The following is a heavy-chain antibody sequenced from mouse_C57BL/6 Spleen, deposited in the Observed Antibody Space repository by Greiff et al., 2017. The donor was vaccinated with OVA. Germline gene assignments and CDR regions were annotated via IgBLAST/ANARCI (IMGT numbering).Heavy chain of an antibody. CDR2: FYPGSGSI. CDR3: ARHEDNYGSSPYWYFDV. Sequence: QVQLQQSGAELVKPGASVKLSCKASGYTFTEYTIHWVKQRSGQGLEWIGWFYPGSGSIKYNEKFKDKATLTADKSSSTVYMELSSLTSEDSSVYFCARHEDNYGSSPYWYFDVWGTGTTVTVSS. V-gene: IGHV1-62-2*01. D-gene: IGHD1-1*01. CDR1: GYTFTEYT. J-gene: IGHJ1*03.